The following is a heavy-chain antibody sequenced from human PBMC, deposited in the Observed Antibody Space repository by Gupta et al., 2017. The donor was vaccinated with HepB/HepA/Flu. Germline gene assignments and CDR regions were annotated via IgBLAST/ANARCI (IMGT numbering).Heavy chain of an antibody. J-gene: IGHJ4*02. D-gene: IGHD3-16*01. Sequence: QVHLLESGGGVLQPGRPLRLPCSASGVNFNNSGMHWVRQAPGKGLEWVAVVASAGSPTYYSNSVKGRFIISRDNSRNTVYLQMTSLRTEDTGVYYCAKEFVHAWVAFDYWGQGALVTVSS. CDR2: VASAGSPT. V-gene: IGHV3-30*18. CDR3: AKEFVHAWVAFDY. CDR1: GVNFNNSG.